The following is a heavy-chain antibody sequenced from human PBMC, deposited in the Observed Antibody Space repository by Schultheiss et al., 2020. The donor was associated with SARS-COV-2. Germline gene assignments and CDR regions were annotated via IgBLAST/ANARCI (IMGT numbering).Heavy chain of an antibody. D-gene: IGHD3-22*01. CDR2: IYYSGST. J-gene: IGHJ5*02. Sequence: SETLSLTCAVYGGSFSGYYWSWIRQPPGKGLEWIGYIYYSGSTNYNPSLKSRVTISVDTSKNQFSLKLSSVTAADTAVYYCARAPYYYDSSGYYYAWFDPWGQGTLVTVSS. V-gene: IGHV4-59*12. CDR3: ARAPYYYDSSGYYYAWFDP. CDR1: GGSFSGYY.